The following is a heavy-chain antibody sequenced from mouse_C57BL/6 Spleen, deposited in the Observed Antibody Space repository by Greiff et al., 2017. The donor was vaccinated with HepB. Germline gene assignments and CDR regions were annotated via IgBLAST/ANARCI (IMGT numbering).Heavy chain of an antibody. CDR3: TSRGCSSGN. CDR1: GYTFTDYE. V-gene: IGHV1-15*01. J-gene: IGHJ2*01. Sequence: QVQLQQSGAELVRPGASVTLSCKASGYTFTDYEMHWVKQTPVHGLEWIGAIDPETGGTAYNQKFKGKAILTADKSSSTAYMELRSLTSEDSAVYYFTSRGCSSGNWGQGTTLTVSS. D-gene: IGHD1-1*01. CDR2: IDPETGGT.